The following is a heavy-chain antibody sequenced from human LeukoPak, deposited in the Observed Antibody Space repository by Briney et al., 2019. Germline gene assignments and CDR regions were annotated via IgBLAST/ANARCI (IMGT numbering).Heavy chain of an antibody. CDR2: IYSAGST. Sequence: GGSLRLSCAASGFIVSNNYMSWVRQAPGKGLEWVSVIYSAGSTYYADSVKGRFTISRDISKNMVYLQMNSLRDEDTAVYYCAKAADIRPKVVVAATHLDYWGQGTLVTVSS. CDR3: AKAADIRPKVVVAATHLDY. J-gene: IGHJ4*02. D-gene: IGHD2-15*01. CDR1: GFIVSNNY. V-gene: IGHV3-66*01.